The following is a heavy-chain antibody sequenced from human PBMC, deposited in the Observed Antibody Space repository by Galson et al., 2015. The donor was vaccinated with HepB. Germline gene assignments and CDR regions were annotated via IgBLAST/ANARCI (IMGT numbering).Heavy chain of an antibody. J-gene: IGHJ4*02. CDR1: GFTFSRYS. D-gene: IGHD6-13*01. CDR3: ARVKDPSLHPYSSSWYDFWGTYYFDY. V-gene: IGHV3-48*02. CDR2: ISSSSSTI. Sequence: SLRLSCAASGFTFSRYSMNWVRQAPGKGLEWVSYISSSSSTIYYADSVKGRFTISRDNAKNSLYLQMNSLRDEDTAVYYCARVKDPSLHPYSSSWYDFWGTYYFDYWGQGTLVTVSS.